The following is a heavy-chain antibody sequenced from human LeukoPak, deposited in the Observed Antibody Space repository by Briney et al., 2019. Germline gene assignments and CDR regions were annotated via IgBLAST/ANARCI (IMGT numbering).Heavy chain of an antibody. CDR2: ISGSGSYI. CDR1: GFTFSSYG. V-gene: IGHV3-21*01. D-gene: IGHD6-19*01. J-gene: IGHJ4*02. CDR3: ARDQYSSGWSTFEY. Sequence: GGSLRLSCAASGFTFSSYGMHWVRQAPGKGLEWVSAISGSGSYISYADSMKGRFTISRDSSKNTLYLQMNSLRAEDTAVFYCARDQYSSGWSTFEYWGQGTLVTVSS.